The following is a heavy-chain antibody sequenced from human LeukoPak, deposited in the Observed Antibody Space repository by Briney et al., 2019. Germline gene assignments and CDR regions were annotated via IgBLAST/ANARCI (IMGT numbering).Heavy chain of an antibody. J-gene: IGHJ4*02. Sequence: SQTLSLTCAISGESVSSTGASWNWIRQSPSRGLEWLGRTYYRSQWYYEYALSVKSRIIVAPDTSKNPFSLQLNSVTPEDTAVYYCVRGNYNFDYWGQGSLVTVSS. V-gene: IGHV6-1*01. CDR1: GESVSSTGAS. CDR2: TYYRSQWYY. D-gene: IGHD5-24*01. CDR3: VRGNYNFDY.